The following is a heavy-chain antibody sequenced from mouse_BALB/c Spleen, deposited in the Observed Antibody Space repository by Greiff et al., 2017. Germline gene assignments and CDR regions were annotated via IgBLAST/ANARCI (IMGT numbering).Heavy chain of an antibody. CDR1: GFSLTSYG. D-gene: IGHD1-1*01. CDR2: IWSGGST. V-gene: IGHV2-2*02. CDR3: ARVVYGSSLYWYFDV. Sequence: VQLQQSGPGLVQPSQSLSITCTVSGFSLTSYGVHWVRQSPGKGLEWLGVIWSGGSTDYNAAFISRLSISKENSKGQVFFKMNSLQANDTAIYYCARVVYGSSLYWYFDVWGAGTTVTVSS. J-gene: IGHJ1*01.